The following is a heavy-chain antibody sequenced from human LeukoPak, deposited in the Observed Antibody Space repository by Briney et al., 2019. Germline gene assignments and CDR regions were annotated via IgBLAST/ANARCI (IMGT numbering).Heavy chain of an antibody. Sequence: ASVKVSCKASGYTFTSYGISWVRQAPGQGLEWMGWISAYNGNTNYAQKLQGRVTMTTDTSTSTAYMELRGLRSDDTAVYYCARVRTEWLLNLQQIIYYMDVWGKGTTVTVSS. V-gene: IGHV1-18*01. J-gene: IGHJ6*03. CDR1: GYTFTSYG. CDR2: ISAYNGNT. CDR3: ARVRTEWLLNLQQIIYYMDV. D-gene: IGHD3-3*01.